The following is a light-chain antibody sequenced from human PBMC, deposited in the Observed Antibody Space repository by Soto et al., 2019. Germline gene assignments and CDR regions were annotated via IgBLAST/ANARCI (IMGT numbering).Light chain of an antibody. V-gene: IGKV1-33*01. CDR2: DAS. CDR1: HDITNF. J-gene: IGKJ4*01. Sequence: DIQMTQSPSSLSASAGDRVTITCQATHDITNFLNWYQQKPGKAPKLLINDASNLETGVPSRFSGSGSGTYFTFTISSLQPEDIATYYGQQYESLPITFGGGTKVEIK. CDR3: QQYESLPIT.